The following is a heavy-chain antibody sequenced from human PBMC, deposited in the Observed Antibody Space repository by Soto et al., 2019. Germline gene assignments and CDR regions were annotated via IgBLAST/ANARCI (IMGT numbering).Heavy chain of an antibody. CDR2: ISAYNGNT. J-gene: IGHJ3*02. CDR1: GYTFTSYG. CDR3: ARDRGCSSTSCYPLDNAFDI. Sequence: ASVKVSCKASGYTFTSYGISWVRQAPGQGLEWMGWISAYNGNTNYAQKLQGRVTMTTDTSTSTAYMELRSLRSDDTAVYYCARDRGCSSTSCYPLDNAFDIWGQGTMVTVSS. V-gene: IGHV1-18*01. D-gene: IGHD2-2*01.